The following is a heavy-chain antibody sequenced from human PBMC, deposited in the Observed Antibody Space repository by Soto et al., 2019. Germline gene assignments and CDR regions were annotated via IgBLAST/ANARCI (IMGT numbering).Heavy chain of an antibody. J-gene: IGHJ4*02. Sequence: SETLSLTCTVSGGSVSSGSYYWSWIRQPPGKGLEWIGYIYYSGSTNYNPSLKSRVTISVDTSKNQFSLKLSSVTAADTAVYYCALRGGGYDPYYFDYWGQGTLVTVSS. CDR1: GGSVSSGSYY. CDR2: IYYSGST. D-gene: IGHD5-12*01. CDR3: ALRGGGYDPYYFDY. V-gene: IGHV4-61*01.